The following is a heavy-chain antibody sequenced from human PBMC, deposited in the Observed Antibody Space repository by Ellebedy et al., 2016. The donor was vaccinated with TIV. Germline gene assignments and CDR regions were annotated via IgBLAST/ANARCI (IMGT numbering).Heavy chain of an antibody. D-gene: IGHD2-21*02. V-gene: IGHV3-21*01. J-gene: IGHJ4*02. CDR2: ISSSGDYI. CDR1: GFTFSSYS. CDR3: ARLVVTASVGVGDY. Sequence: GESLKISCAASGFTFSSYSMKWVRQAPGKGLEWVSSISSSGDYIYNADSVKGRFTISRDNDKDSLYLQMNSLRAEDTAVYYCARLVVTASVGVGDYWGQGTLVTVSS.